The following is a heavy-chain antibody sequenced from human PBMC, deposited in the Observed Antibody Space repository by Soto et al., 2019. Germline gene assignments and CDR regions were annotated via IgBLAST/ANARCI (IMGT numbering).Heavy chain of an antibody. CDR2: ISSTTNYI. CDR3: ARESEDLTSTFDY. J-gene: IGHJ4*02. V-gene: IGHV3-21*06. Sequence: PGGSLRLSCAASGFTFTRYSMNWVRQAPGKGLEWVSSISSTTNYIYYGDSMKGRFTISRDNAKNSLYLEMNSLRAEDTAVYYCARESEDLTSTFDYWGQGTIVTVYS. CDR1: GFTFTRYS.